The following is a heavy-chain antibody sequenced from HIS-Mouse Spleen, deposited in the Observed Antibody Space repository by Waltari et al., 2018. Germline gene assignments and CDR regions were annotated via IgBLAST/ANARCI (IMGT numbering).Heavy chain of an antibody. CDR3: ASDYCSSTSCYDAFDI. CDR1: GYSISSGYH. Sequence: QVQLQESGPGLVKPSETLSLTCTVSGYSISSGYHWGWIRQPPGKGLEWIGSIYHSGSTYYNPSLKSRVTISVDTSKNQFSLKLSSVTAADTAVYYCASDYCSSTSCYDAFDIWGQGTMVTVSS. J-gene: IGHJ3*02. D-gene: IGHD2-2*01. CDR2: IYHSGST. V-gene: IGHV4-38-2*02.